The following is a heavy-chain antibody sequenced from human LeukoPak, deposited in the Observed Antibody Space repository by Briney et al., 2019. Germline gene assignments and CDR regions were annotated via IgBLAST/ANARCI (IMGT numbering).Heavy chain of an antibody. D-gene: IGHD4-17*01. Sequence: GGSLRLSCAASGFTFSSYAMSWVRQAPGKGLEWVSAISGSGGSTYYADSVKGRFTISRDNSKNTLCLQMNSLRAEDTAVYYCAKDGGMTTVTTFDYWGQGTLVTVSS. V-gene: IGHV3-23*01. CDR3: AKDGGMTTVTTFDY. CDR2: ISGSGGST. CDR1: GFTFSSYA. J-gene: IGHJ4*02.